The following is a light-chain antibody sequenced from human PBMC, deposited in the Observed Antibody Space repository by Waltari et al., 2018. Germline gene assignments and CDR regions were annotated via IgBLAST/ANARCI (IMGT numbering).Light chain of an antibody. CDR3: CSYAGP. CDR2: DVT. J-gene: IGLJ2*01. CDR1: SSDVGGYNY. V-gene: IGLV2-11*01. Sequence: QSALTQPRSVSGSPGQSVAISCTGTSSDVGGYNYVSWYQQHPGKAPKLPVYDVTKRPAGVPDRFSGSKSGNTASLTISGLQADDEADYYCCSYAGPFGGGTKLTVL.